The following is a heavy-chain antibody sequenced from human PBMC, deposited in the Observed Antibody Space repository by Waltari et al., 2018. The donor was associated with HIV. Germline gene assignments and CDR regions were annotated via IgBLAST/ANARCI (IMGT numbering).Heavy chain of an antibody. CDR3: ARDSYYYDSSGFFPDF. J-gene: IGHJ4*02. CDR2: INLNSGDT. Sequence: QVQLVQSGAEVKNPAASVKVACKASGYTFTAYYMHWVRQAPGQGLEWMGRINLNSGDTNYGQKFQGRVTMTRDTSISTAYMELSRLRYDDTAVYYCARDSYYYDSSGFFPDFWGQGTLVTVSS. CDR1: GYTFTAYY. V-gene: IGHV1-2*06. D-gene: IGHD3-22*01.